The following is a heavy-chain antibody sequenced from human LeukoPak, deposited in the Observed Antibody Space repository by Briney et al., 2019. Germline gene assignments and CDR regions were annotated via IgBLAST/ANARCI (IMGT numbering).Heavy chain of an antibody. Sequence: PSETLSLTCAVYGGSFSGYYWSWIRQPPGKGLEWIGEINHSGSTNYNPSLKRRVTISVDTSKNQFSLKLSSVTAADTAVYYWARGGDVVVPAAMPALLLWGQGTLVTVSS. CDR3: ARGGDVVVPAAMPALLL. J-gene: IGHJ4*02. CDR1: GGSFSGYY. V-gene: IGHV4-34*01. CDR2: INHSGST. D-gene: IGHD2-2*01.